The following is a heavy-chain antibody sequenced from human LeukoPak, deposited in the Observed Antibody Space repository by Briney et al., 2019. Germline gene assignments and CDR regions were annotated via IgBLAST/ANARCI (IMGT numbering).Heavy chain of an antibody. D-gene: IGHD6-19*01. CDR2: IYYSGST. Sequence: PSETLSLTCTVSGGSISSSSYYWGWVRQPPGKGLEWIGSIYYSGSTYYNPSLKSRVTISVDTSKNQFSLKLSSVTAADTAVYYCARRVGRSSGWFSYNWFDPWGQGTLVTVSS. J-gene: IGHJ5*02. CDR1: GGSISSSSYY. V-gene: IGHV4-39*01. CDR3: ARRVGRSSGWFSYNWFDP.